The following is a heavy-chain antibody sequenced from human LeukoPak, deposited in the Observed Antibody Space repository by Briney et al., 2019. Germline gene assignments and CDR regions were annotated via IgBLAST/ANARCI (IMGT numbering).Heavy chain of an antibody. J-gene: IGHJ4*02. V-gene: IGHV1-24*01. CDR2: FDPEDGET. D-gene: IGHD2/OR15-2a*01. CDR3: ATDHRISGYFDY. CDR1: GYTLTELS. Sequence: GASVKVSCKVSGYTLTELSMHWVRQAPGKGPEWMGGFDPEDGETIYAQKFQGRVTMTEDTSTDTAYMELGSLRSEDTAVYYCATDHRISGYFDYWGQGTLVTVSS.